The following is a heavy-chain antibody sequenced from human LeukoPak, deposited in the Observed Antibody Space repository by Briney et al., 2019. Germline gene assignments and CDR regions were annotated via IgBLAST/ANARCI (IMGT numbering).Heavy chain of an antibody. CDR1: GYSFTSYW. Sequence: GESLKISCKGSGYSFTSYWIGWVHQMPGKGLEWMGIIYPGDSDTRYSPSFQGQVTISADKSISTAYLQWSSLKASDTAMYYCARSLFPDYYGSGDDAFDIWGQGTMVTVSS. V-gene: IGHV5-51*07. CDR2: IYPGDSDT. D-gene: IGHD3-10*01. CDR3: ARSLFPDYYGSGDDAFDI. J-gene: IGHJ3*02.